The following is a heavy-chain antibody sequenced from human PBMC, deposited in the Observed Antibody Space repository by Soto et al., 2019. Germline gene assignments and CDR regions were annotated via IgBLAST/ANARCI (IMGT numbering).Heavy chain of an antibody. CDR2: IYSSGST. V-gene: IGHV4-59*01. D-gene: IGHD6-13*01. Sequence: QVQLQESGAGLVKPSETLSLTCTVSGGSIDNYYWSWIRQPPGRGLEWIGFIYSSGSTNYNPSVKSRVTISAETSRNQVSLKLTSVTTADTAVYYCARDRWGIADNYGMDVWGQGTTVTVSS. J-gene: IGHJ6*02. CDR3: ARDRWGIADNYGMDV. CDR1: GGSIDNYY.